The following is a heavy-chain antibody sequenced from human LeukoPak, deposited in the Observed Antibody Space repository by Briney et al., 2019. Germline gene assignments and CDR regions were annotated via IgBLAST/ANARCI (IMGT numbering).Heavy chain of an antibody. J-gene: IGHJ6*04. CDR2: IFHSGST. V-gene: IGHV4-38-2*01. CDR3: ARASGSYGSGSYYYYGMDV. D-gene: IGHD3-10*01. CDR1: GYSISSGYY. Sequence: SETLSLTCAVSGYSISSGYYWGWIRPPPGKGLEWIWIIFHSGSTDYNPSLKSRVNMSVDTSKNQISLKLSSVTAADTAVYYCARASGSYGSGSYYYYGMDVWGKGTTVTVSS.